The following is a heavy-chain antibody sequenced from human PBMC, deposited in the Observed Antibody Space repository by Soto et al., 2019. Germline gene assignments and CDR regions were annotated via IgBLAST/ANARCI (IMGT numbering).Heavy chain of an antibody. CDR1: GYSFTTFW. CDR2: IDPEDSDT. Sequence: GESLKISWQGSGYSFTTFWIGWGRQMPGKGLEWMGIIDPEDSDTRYSPSFQGQVTMSVDKSISAAYLQWSSLKASDTAMYYCARTYGTSSGCDNWFASCGQGSLVTVS. J-gene: IGHJ5*01. V-gene: IGHV5-51*01. CDR3: ARTYGTSSGCDNWFAS. D-gene: IGHD3-22*01.